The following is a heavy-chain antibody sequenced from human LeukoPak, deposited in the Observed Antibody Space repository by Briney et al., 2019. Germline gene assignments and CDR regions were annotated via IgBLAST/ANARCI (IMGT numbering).Heavy chain of an antibody. D-gene: IGHD3-16*02. J-gene: IGHJ4*02. V-gene: IGHV4-59*12. CDR3: ARVLWGAIDY. CDR2: IFYSGST. Sequence: SETLSLTCTVSGGSISSYYWSWIRQPPGKGLEWIGYIFYSGSTNYNPSLKSRVTISVDTSKNQFSLKLSSVTAADTAVYYCARVLWGAIDYWGQGALVTVSS. CDR1: GGSISSYY.